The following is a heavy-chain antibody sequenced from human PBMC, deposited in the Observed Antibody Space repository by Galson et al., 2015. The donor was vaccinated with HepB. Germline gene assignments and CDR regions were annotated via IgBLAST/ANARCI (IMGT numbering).Heavy chain of an antibody. CDR1: GFSFSTNN. Sequence: PLRLYCAASGFSFSTNNMQWVRQAPVKGLEWLAIISPDGNTAFYADSVKGRFTISRDNSKSTLFLQVDSLRPEDTAVYYCARDFKWNYDHWGQGTLVTVSS. CDR2: ISPDGNTA. J-gene: IGHJ4*02. V-gene: IGHV3-30-3*01. CDR3: ARDFKWNYDH. D-gene: IGHD1-1*01.